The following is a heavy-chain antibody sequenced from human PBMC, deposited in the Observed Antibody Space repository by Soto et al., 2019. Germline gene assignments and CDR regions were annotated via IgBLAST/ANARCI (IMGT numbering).Heavy chain of an antibody. Sequence: QVQLQESGPGLVKPSGTLSLTCAVSGGSISSSNWWSWVRQPPGKGLEWIGEIYHSGSTNYNPSLESRVTISVDKSTNQFSLKLSSVTAADTAVYYCASVVEQWQYGMDVWGQGTTVTVSS. D-gene: IGHD6-19*01. V-gene: IGHV4-4*02. CDR3: ASVVEQWQYGMDV. CDR1: GGSISSSNW. J-gene: IGHJ6*02. CDR2: IYHSGST.